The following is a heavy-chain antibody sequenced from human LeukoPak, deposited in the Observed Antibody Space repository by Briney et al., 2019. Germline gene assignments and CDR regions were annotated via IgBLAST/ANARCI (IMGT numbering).Heavy chain of an antibody. Sequence: GGSLRLSCAASGFTFRSYAMSWVRQAPGKGLEWVSAISGSGGSTYYADSVKGRLTISRDNSKNTLYLQMNSLRAEDTAVYYCAKTSLRYFDPYYFDYWGQGTLVTVSS. D-gene: IGHD3-9*01. V-gene: IGHV3-23*01. CDR3: AKTSLRYFDPYYFDY. CDR1: GFTFRSYA. CDR2: ISGSGGST. J-gene: IGHJ4*02.